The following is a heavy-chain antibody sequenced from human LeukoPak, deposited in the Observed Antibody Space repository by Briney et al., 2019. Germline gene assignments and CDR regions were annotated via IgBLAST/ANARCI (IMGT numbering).Heavy chain of an antibody. J-gene: IGHJ3*02. V-gene: IGHV4-39*07. Sequence: SETLSLTCTVSGGSISSSSYYWGWIRQPPGKGLEWIGSIYYSGSTYYNPSLKSRVTISVDTSKNQFSLKLSSVTAADTAVYYCARHDSSSWYDAFDIWGQGTMVTVSS. CDR2: IYYSGST. CDR3: ARHDSSSWYDAFDI. CDR1: GGSISSSSYY. D-gene: IGHD6-13*01.